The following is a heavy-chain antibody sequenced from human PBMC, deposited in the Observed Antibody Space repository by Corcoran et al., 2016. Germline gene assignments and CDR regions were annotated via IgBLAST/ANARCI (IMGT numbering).Heavy chain of an antibody. CDR2: ISAYNGNT. V-gene: IGHV1-18*01. Sequence: QVQLVQSGAEVKKPGASEKVSCTAPGYTFTSYGISWVRQAPGQGLEWMGWISAYNGNTNYAQKLQGRVTMTTDTSTSTAYMELRSLRSDDTAVYYCARVIVAGIAAAGHWYFDLWGRGTLVTVSS. D-gene: IGHD6-13*01. J-gene: IGHJ2*01. CDR3: ARVIVAGIAAAGHWYFDL. CDR1: GYTFTSYG.